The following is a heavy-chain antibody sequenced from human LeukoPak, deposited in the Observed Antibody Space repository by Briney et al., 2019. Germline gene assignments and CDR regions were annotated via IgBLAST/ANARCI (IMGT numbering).Heavy chain of an antibody. J-gene: IGHJ6*03. CDR2: INWSGDRI. CDR1: GFTFDDYA. V-gene: IGHV3-9*01. Sequence: PGRSLRLSCAASGFTFDDYAMHWVRQAPGKGLEWVSGINWSGDRIGYAGSVKGRFTISRDNAKKYLYLQMNSLRAEDTALYYCAKGGIHRGYYYYYMDVWGKGTTVTISS. CDR3: AKGGIHRGYYYYYMDV. D-gene: IGHD6-13*01.